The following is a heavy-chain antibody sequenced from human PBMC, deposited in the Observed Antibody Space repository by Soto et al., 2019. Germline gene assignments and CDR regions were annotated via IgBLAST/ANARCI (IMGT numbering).Heavy chain of an antibody. V-gene: IGHV4-30-2*01. J-gene: IGHJ6*02. CDR3: ARAPPLGPILTGGDVYYYYGMDV. CDR1: GGSISSGGYS. CDR2: IYHSGST. Sequence: SETLSLTCAVSGGSISSGGYSWSWIRQPPGKGLEWIGYIYHSGSTSYNPSLKSRVTISVDTSKNQFSLKLSSVTAADTAVYYCARAPPLGPILTGGDVYYYYGMDVWGQGTTVTGSS. D-gene: IGHD3-9*01.